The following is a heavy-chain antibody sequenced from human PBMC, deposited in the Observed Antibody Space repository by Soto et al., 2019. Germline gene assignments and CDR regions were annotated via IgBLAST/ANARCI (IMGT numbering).Heavy chain of an antibody. CDR3: ARSQHHTGYSSGWYDFDY. D-gene: IGHD6-13*01. J-gene: IGHJ4*02. Sequence: SETLSLTCTVSGGSISSYYWSWIRQPPGKGLEWIGYIYYSGSTNYNPSLKSRVTISVDTSKNQFSLKLSSVSDETTAVYYCARSQHHTGYSSGWYDFDYWGQGTLVTVSS. V-gene: IGHV4-59*01. CDR2: IYYSGST. CDR1: GGSISSYY.